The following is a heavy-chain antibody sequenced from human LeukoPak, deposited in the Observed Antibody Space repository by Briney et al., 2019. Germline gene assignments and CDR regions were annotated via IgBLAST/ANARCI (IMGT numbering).Heavy chain of an antibody. CDR3: ARNPDNYYDSSAYYFDY. CDR1: GGSISSYY. V-gene: IGHV4-59*01. CDR2: IYYSGST. Sequence: PSETLSLTCTVSGGSISSYYWSWIRQPPGKGLEWIGYIYYSGSTNYNPSLKSRVTISVDTSKNQFSLKLSSVTAADTAVYYCARNPDNYYDSSAYYFDYWGQGTLVTVSS. D-gene: IGHD3-22*01. J-gene: IGHJ4*02.